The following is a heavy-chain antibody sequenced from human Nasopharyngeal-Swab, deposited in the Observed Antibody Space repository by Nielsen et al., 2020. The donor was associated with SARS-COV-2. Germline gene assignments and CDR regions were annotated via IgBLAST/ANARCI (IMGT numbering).Heavy chain of an antibody. Sequence: GEFLKISCAASGFTFSSYGMHWVRQAPGKGLEWVAVIWYDGSNKYYADSVKGRFTISRDNSKNTLYLQMNSLRAEDTAAYYCARDFGAYYDSTAKAYWGQGTLVTVSS. CDR2: IWYDGSNK. V-gene: IGHV3-33*01. D-gene: IGHD3-22*01. CDR3: ARDFGAYYDSTAKAY. CDR1: GFTFSSYG. J-gene: IGHJ4*02.